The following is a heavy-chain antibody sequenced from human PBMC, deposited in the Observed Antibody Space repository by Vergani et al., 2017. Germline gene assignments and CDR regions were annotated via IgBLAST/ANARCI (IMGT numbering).Heavy chain of an antibody. CDR3: ARGGGIAAAGGINWFDP. J-gene: IGHJ5*02. Sequence: QVQLVQSGAEVKKPGASVKVSCKASGYTFTSYDINWVRQATGQGLEWMGWMNPNSGNTGYAQKFQGRVTITADESTSTAYMELSSLRSEDTAVYYCARGGGIAAAGGINWFDPWGQGTLVTVSS. V-gene: IGHV1-8*01. CDR1: GYTFTSYD. D-gene: IGHD6-13*01. CDR2: MNPNSGNT.